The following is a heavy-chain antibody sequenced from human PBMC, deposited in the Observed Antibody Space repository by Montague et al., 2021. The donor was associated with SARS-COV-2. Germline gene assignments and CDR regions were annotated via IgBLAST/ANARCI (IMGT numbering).Heavy chain of an antibody. D-gene: IGHD3-10*01. CDR3: ARDGRFGELDY. V-gene: IGHV3-48*03. J-gene: IGHJ4*02. Sequence: SLRLSCAASGFTFRTYEMNWVRQAPGKGLEWVSYISSSGSTIYYADSVKGRFTISRDNAKNSLYRQMNSLRAEDTAVYYCARDGRFGELDYWGQGTLVTVST. CDR2: ISSSGSTI. CDR1: GFTFRTYE.